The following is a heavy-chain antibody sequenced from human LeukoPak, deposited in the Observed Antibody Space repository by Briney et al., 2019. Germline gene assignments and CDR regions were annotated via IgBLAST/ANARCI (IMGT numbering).Heavy chain of an antibody. CDR2: IKQDGSEK. D-gene: IGHD6-19*01. V-gene: IGHV3-7*01. CDR3: ARDWGIAVAGRGEKDY. CDR1: GFTFSSYW. J-gene: IGHJ4*02. Sequence: HPGGSLRLSCAASGFTFSSYWMGWVRQAPGKGLEWVANIKQDGSEKYYVDSVKGRFTISRDNTKNSLYLQMNSLRAEDTAVYYCARDWGIAVAGRGEKDYWGQGTLVTVSS.